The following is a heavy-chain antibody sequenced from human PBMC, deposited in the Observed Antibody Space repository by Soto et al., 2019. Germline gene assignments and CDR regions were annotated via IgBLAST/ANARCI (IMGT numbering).Heavy chain of an antibody. Sequence: QLQLQESGPGLVKPSETLSLTCTVSGGSISSSSYYWGWIRQPPGKGLEWIGSIYYSGSTYYNPSLKSRVTISVDTSKNQFSLKLSSVTAADTAVYYCARHYYYDSSGYSYYFDYWGQGTLVTVSS. D-gene: IGHD3-22*01. J-gene: IGHJ4*02. CDR1: GGSISSSSYY. CDR3: ARHYYYDSSGYSYYFDY. V-gene: IGHV4-39*01. CDR2: IYYSGST.